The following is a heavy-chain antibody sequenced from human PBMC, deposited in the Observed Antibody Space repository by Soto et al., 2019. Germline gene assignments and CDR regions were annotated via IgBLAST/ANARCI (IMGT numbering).Heavy chain of an antibody. CDR2: IYHSGTT. J-gene: IGHJ5*02. CDR3: ARMRGTQLTGWFDP. D-gene: IGHD2-2*01. CDR1: GGSISSGGYY. V-gene: IGHV4-31*03. Sequence: QVQLQESGPGLVKPSQTLSLTCTVSGGSISSGGYYWSWIRQHPGKGLEWIGNIYHSGTTYYNPSLKRRVTISVSTSKNVVSLKLTSVTAADTAVYSCARMRGTQLTGWFDPWGPGALVSVSA.